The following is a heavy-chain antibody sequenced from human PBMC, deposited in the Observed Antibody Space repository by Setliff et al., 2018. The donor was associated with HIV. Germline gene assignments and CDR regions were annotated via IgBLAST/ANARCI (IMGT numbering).Heavy chain of an antibody. CDR1: DSGTYY. J-gene: IGHJ3*01. CDR3: ASQNGYGLLGGV. CDR2: VSSRGDT. Sequence: PSETLSLTCTVSDSGTYYWSWIRQPAGKGLEWIGRVSSRGDTYYNPSLKSRITMSIDTSKNQFSVNLSSVTASDTAVYYCASQNGYGLLGGVWGQGTMVTVSS. D-gene: IGHD5-18*01. V-gene: IGHV4-4*07.